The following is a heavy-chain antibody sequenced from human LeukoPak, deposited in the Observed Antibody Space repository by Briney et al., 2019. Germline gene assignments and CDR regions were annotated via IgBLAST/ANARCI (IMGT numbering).Heavy chain of an antibody. CDR3: ASGYCSSTSCYDFDY. J-gene: IGHJ4*02. V-gene: IGHV3-21*01. Sequence: GGSLRLSCAASGFTFGSYSMNWVRQAPGKGLEWVSSISSSSSYIYYADSVKGRFTISRDNAKNSLYLQMNSLRAEDTAVYYCASGYCSSTSCYDFDYWGQGTLVTVSS. CDR1: GFTFGSYS. D-gene: IGHD2-2*03. CDR2: ISSSSSYI.